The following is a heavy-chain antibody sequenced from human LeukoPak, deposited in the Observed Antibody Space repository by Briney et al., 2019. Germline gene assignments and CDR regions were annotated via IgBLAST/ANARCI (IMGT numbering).Heavy chain of an antibody. CDR2: IKQDGSEK. CDR3: AKATGYLL. CDR1: GLTFNKYW. V-gene: IGHV3-7*03. Sequence: PGGSLRLSCEASGLTFNKYWMTWVRQAPGKGLEWVANIKQDGSEKNYVDSVKGRFTISRDNAKNSLSLRMNSLRAEDTAVYYCAKATGYLLWGQGTLVTVSS. J-gene: IGHJ4*02. D-gene: IGHD1-14*01.